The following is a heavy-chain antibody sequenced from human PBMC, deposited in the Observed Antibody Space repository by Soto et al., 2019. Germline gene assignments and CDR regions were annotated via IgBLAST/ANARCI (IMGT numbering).Heavy chain of an antibody. CDR1: GGSISIYDV. Sequence: PSETLSLTCAFSGGSISIYDVGGSVRQPPGKGVEWIGEIYHSGSTKYSQSLKSRVTISVDKSKTQLALKLSSVTAGATAVYYCAKMGPGGFDPWGQGTLVTVSS. V-gene: IGHV4-4*02. D-gene: IGHD2-8*01. CDR2: IYHSGST. J-gene: IGHJ5*01. CDR3: AKMGPGGFDP.